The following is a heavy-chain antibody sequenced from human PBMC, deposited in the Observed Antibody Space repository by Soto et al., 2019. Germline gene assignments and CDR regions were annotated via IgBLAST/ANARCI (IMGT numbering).Heavy chain of an antibody. CDR1: GGSISSGGYY. CDR3: ARATQCRGSSCPFDY. J-gene: IGHJ4*02. V-gene: IGHV4-31*03. D-gene: IGHD6-13*01. Sequence: QVQLQESGPGLVKPSQTLSLTCTVSGGSISSGGYYWSWIRQHPGKGLEWIGYIYYSGSTYYNPSLTSRVTIAVDTSKNQFSLKLSSVTAADTAVYYCARATQCRGSSCPFDYWGQGTLVTVSS. CDR2: IYYSGST.